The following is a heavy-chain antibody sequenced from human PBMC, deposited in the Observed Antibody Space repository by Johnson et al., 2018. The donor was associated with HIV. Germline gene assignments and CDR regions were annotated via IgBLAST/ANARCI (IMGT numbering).Heavy chain of an antibody. J-gene: IGHJ3*02. Sequence: QVQLVESGGGVVQPGRSLRLSCAASGFTFSAYGIHWVRQAPGKGLEWVAVIYSGGSTYYADSVKGRFTISRDNSKNTLYLQMSSLRAEDTALYYCAKSAASAGGDDAFDIWGQGTMVTVSS. D-gene: IGHD3-16*01. CDR2: IYSGGST. CDR3: AKSAASAGGDDAFDI. V-gene: IGHV3-NL1*01. CDR1: GFTFSAYG.